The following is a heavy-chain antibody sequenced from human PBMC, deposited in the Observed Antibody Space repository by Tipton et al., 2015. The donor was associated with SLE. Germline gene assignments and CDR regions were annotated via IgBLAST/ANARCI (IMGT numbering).Heavy chain of an antibody. V-gene: IGHV3-33*08. CDR3: ARVGILWWPFDL. J-gene: IGHJ2*01. CDR2: IRYDGSNK. Sequence: SLRLSCAASGFTFSSYGMHWVRQAPGKGLEWVAFIRYDGSNKYYADSVKGRFTISRDNAKNSLYLQMNSLRAEDTAVYYCARVGILWWPFDLWGRGTLVTVSS. D-gene: IGHD2-21*01. CDR1: GFTFSSYG.